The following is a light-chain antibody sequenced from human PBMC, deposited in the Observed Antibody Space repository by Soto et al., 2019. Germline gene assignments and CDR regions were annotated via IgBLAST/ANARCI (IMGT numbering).Light chain of an antibody. CDR3: QQYNSYSWT. Sequence: DIQMTQSPSTLSASVGDRVIITCRASQTISSWLAWYQQKPGKAPKLLIYKASSLESGVPSRFSGSGSGTEFTLTISSLQPDDFAIYYCQQYNSYSWTFGQGTKVDIK. CDR1: QTISSW. V-gene: IGKV1-5*03. J-gene: IGKJ1*01. CDR2: KAS.